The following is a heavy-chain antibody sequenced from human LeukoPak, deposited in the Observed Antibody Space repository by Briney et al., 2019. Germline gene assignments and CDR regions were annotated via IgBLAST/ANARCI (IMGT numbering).Heavy chain of an antibody. J-gene: IGHJ4*02. CDR2: ITGSGGNT. V-gene: IGHV3-23*01. CDR1: GFTFSNYS. Sequence: GGSLRLSCAASGFTFSNYSMSWVRQAPGKGLECVSAITGSGGNTYYADSVEGRFTISRDNSKNTVFLQMNSLRAEDTAVYYCAKWGDYDVLTGYYVSDYWGQGTLVTVSS. D-gene: IGHD3-9*01. CDR3: AKWGDYDVLTGYYVSDY.